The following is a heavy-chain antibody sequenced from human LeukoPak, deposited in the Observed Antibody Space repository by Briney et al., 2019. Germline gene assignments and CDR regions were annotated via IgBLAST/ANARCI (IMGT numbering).Heavy chain of an antibody. Sequence: PGGSMRLSCAAAGFAFSSYAMHWVRQAPGKGLEWVAVISYDGSNKYYADSVKGRFTISRDNSKNTLYLQMTSVRAEDTAVYYCARGLIAAAGYYWGQGTLVTVSS. CDR2: ISYDGSNK. V-gene: IGHV3-30*04. CDR1: GFAFSSYA. D-gene: IGHD6-13*01. CDR3: ARGLIAAAGYY. J-gene: IGHJ4*02.